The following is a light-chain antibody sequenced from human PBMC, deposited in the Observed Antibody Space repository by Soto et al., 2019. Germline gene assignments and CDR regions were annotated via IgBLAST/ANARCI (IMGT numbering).Light chain of an antibody. CDR1: QTISSW. CDR2: KAS. CDR3: QHYNSYSEA. J-gene: IGKJ1*01. Sequence: DIQITQYPSTLSGSVGDRATITCLASQTISSWLAWYQQKPGKAPKLLIYKASTLKSGVPSRFSGSGSGTEFTLTTSSLQPDDFATYYCQHYNSYSEAFGQGTKVDIK. V-gene: IGKV1-5*03.